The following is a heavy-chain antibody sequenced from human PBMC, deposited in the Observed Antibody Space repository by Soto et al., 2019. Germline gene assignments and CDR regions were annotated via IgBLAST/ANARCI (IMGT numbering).Heavy chain of an antibody. Sequence: SETLSLTCTVSGGSVSSGSYYWSWIRQPPGKGLEWIGYIYYSGSTNYNPSLKSRVTISVDTSKNQFSLKLSSATAADTAVYYCARALRAYCGGDCYSAYFDYWGQGTLVTVSS. CDR3: ARALRAYCGGDCYSAYFDY. J-gene: IGHJ4*02. CDR2: IYYSGST. V-gene: IGHV4-61*01. D-gene: IGHD2-21*02. CDR1: GGSVSSGSYY.